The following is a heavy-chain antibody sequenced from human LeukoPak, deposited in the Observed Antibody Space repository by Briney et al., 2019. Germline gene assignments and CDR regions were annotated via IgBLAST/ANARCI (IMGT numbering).Heavy chain of an antibody. CDR2: INWNGGST. J-gene: IGHJ6*03. CDR1: GFTFSSYA. CDR3: ARKAELGVTPIMDV. D-gene: IGHD4-23*01. V-gene: IGHV3-20*04. Sequence: GGSLRLSCAASGFTFSSYAMSWVRQAPGKGLEWVSGINWNGGSTGYADSVKGRFTISRDNAKNSLYLQMNSLRAEDTALYYCARKAELGVTPIMDVWGKGTTVTVSS.